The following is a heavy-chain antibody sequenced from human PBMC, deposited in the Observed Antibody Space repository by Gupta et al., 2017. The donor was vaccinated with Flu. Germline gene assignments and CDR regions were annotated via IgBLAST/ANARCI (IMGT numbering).Heavy chain of an antibody. CDR3: ARDHLGVGGSIDY. D-gene: IGHD3-3*01. Sequence: EVQLVESGGGLVKPGGSLRLSCAASGFTFSSYSMNWVRQAPGKGLEWVSSISSSSSYIYYADSVKGRFTISRDNAKNSLYLQMNSLRAEDTAVYYCARDHLGVGGSIDYWGQGTLVTVSS. J-gene: IGHJ4*02. CDR2: ISSSSSYI. V-gene: IGHV3-21*01. CDR1: GFTFSSYS.